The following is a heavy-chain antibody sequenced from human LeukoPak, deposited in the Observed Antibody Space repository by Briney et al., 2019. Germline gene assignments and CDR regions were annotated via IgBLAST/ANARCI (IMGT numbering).Heavy chain of an antibody. V-gene: IGHV2-5*02. CDR3: AHRRSGYDWNHGDFDY. CDR1: GSSLTTRPLG. J-gene: IGHJ4*02. CDR2: IYWDDDK. D-gene: IGHD1-20*01. Sequence: ESGPTLVNPTQTLTLTCSFSGSSLTTRPLGVGWIRQPPGKALEWLAVIYWDDDKRYNPSLKTRLTVTTATSKNQVVPIMTNMDPVDTATYYCAHRRSGYDWNHGDFDYWGQGTLVTVSS.